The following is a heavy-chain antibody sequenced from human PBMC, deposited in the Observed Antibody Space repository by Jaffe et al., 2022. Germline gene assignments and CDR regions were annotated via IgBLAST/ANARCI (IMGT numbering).Heavy chain of an antibody. CDR1: GYSISSGYY. Sequence: QVQLQESGPGLVKPSETLSLTCAVSGYSISSGYYWGWIRQPPGKGLEWIGSIYHSGSTYYNPSLKSRVTISVDTSKNQFSLKLSSVTAADTAVYYCAREGKYSGSYTNAFDIWGQGTMVTVSS. J-gene: IGHJ3*02. CDR2: IYHSGST. D-gene: IGHD1-26*01. CDR3: AREGKYSGSYTNAFDI. V-gene: IGHV4-38-2*02.